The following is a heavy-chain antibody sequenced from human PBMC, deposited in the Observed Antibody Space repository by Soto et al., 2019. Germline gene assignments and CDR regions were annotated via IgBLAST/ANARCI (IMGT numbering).Heavy chain of an antibody. D-gene: IGHD6-19*01. V-gene: IGHV3-74*01. CDR1: GFTFSSYW. J-gene: IGHJ4*02. Sequence: GGSLRLSCAASGFTFSSYWMHWVRQAPGKGLVWVSRINSDGSSTSYADSVKGRFTISRDNAKNTLYLQMNSLRAEDTAVYYCAKAEKSSAVAGYFDSWGQGTLVTVS. CDR3: AKAEKSSAVAGYFDS. CDR2: INSDGSST.